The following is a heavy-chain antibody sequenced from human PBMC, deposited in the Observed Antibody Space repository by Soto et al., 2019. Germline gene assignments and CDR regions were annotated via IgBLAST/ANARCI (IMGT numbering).Heavy chain of an antibody. D-gene: IGHD3-10*01. CDR3: VRGRYGSEIH. V-gene: IGHV3-53*04. Sequence: EVRLVESGGGLVQPGGSLRLSCAAFGFTVSSNYMTWVRLAPGKGLEWVSLVYSGGATHYAASVKGRFTIYTHSSQNTLFLPMNSLITDDTAKYDCVRGRYGSEIHWGQGTKVTVSS. J-gene: IGHJ4*02. CDR1: GFTVSSNY. CDR2: VYSGGAT.